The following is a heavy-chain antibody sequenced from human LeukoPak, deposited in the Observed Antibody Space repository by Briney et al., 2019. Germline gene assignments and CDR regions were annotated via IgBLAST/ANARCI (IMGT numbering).Heavy chain of an antibody. CDR3: AKRAGDSSSWYYFDY. J-gene: IGHJ4*02. V-gene: IGHV3-23*01. D-gene: IGHD6-13*01. CDR1: GFTFSSYA. Sequence: GGSLRLSCAASGFTFSSYAMSWVRQAPGKGLEWVSAISGSGGSTYYADSVKGRFTISRDNSKNTLYLQRNSLRAEDTAVYYCAKRAGDSSSWYYFDYWGQGTLVTVSS. CDR2: ISGSGGST.